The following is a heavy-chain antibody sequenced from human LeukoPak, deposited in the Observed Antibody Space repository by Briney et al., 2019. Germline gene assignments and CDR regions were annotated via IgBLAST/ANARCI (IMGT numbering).Heavy chain of an antibody. CDR1: GGSISSYY. Sequence: SETLSLTCTVSGGSISSYYWSWIRQPAGKGLEWIGSIYPSGSTYYNPSLKSRVTISVDTSKNQFSLKLSSVTAADTAVYYCARAYSSSWYFNWFDPWGQGTLVTVSS. D-gene: IGHD6-13*01. V-gene: IGHV4-4*07. CDR3: ARAYSSSWYFNWFDP. CDR2: IYPSGST. J-gene: IGHJ5*02.